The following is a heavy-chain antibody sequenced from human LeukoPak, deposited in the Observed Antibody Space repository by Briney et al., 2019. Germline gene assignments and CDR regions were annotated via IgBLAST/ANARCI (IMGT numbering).Heavy chain of an antibody. D-gene: IGHD1-26*01. CDR3: AKDLWRELSPFDY. V-gene: IGHV3-30*02. CDR2: IRYDGSNK. CDR1: GFTFSSYG. Sequence: PGGSLRLSCAASGFTFSSYGMHWVRQAPGKGLEWVAFIRYDGSNKYYADSVKGRFTISRDNSKNTLYLQMNSLRAEDTAVYYCAKDLWRELSPFDYWGQGTLVTVSS. J-gene: IGHJ4*02.